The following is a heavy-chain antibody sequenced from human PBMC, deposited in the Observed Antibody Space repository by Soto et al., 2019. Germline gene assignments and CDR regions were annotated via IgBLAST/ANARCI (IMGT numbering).Heavy chain of an antibody. CDR1: GGSINSSY. J-gene: IGHJ6*03. V-gene: IGHV4-59*08. CDR2: IYYSGST. Sequence: PSETLSLTCTVPGGSINSSYWSWIGQPPEKGLEWIGYIYYSGSTNYNPSLKSRVTISVDTSKNQFSLKLSSVTAADTAVYYCARRHDILTGYYIHYYMDVWGKGTTVTVSS. D-gene: IGHD3-9*01. CDR3: ARRHDILTGYYIHYYMDV.